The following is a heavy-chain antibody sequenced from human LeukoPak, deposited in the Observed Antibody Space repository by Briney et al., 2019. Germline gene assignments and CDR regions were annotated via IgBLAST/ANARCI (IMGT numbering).Heavy chain of an antibody. CDR1: GYILSSYN. CDR2: INPSGGST. J-gene: IGHJ6*03. V-gene: IGHV1-46*01. D-gene: IGHD1-14*01. Sequence: ASVKVSCKASGYILSSYNMHWVRQAPGQGLEWMGIINPSGGSTSYAQKFQGRVTMTRDMSTSTVYMELSSLRSEDTAVYYCARSSGRSPNRDYMDVWGKGTTVTISS. CDR3: ARSSGRSPNRDYMDV.